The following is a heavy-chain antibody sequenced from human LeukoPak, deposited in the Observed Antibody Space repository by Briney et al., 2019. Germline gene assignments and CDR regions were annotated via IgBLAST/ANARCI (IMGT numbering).Heavy chain of an antibody. J-gene: IGHJ4*02. D-gene: IGHD2-21*02. CDR1: GFTFSSYA. CDR3: AKDHCGGDCAIYYFDY. V-gene: IGHV3-30*07. Sequence: GRSLRLSCAASGFTFSSYAMHWVRQAPGKGLEWVAVIPYDGSNKYYADSVKGRFTISRDNSKNTLYLQMNSLRAEDTAVYYCAKDHCGGDCAIYYFDYWGQGTLVTVSS. CDR2: IPYDGSNK.